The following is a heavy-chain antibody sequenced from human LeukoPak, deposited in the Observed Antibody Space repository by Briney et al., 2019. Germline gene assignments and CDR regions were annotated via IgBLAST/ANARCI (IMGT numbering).Heavy chain of an antibody. CDR1: GFTFSSYG. CDR2: ISGSGGET. D-gene: IGHD2-21*02. J-gene: IGHJ2*01. V-gene: IGHV3-23*01. Sequence: GGSLRLSCAASGFTFSSYGMSWVRQAPGKGLEWVSTISGSGGETNYADSVKGRFTISRDNSKHTLYLQMNSLRADDTAVYYCATGLAVTATTYWYFDLWGRGTLVTVSS. CDR3: ATGLAVTATTYWYFDL.